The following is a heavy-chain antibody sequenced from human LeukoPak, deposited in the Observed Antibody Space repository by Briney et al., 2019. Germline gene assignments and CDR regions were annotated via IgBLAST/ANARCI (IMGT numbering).Heavy chain of an antibody. CDR3: ASSHSSGWYQGFDY. CDR1: GGSISSYY. Sequence: SETLSFTCTVSGGSISSYYWSWIRQPPGKGLEWIGYIYYSGSTNYNPSLKSRVTISVDTSKNQFSLKLSSVTAADTAVYYCASSHSSGWYQGFDYWGQGTLVTVSS. J-gene: IGHJ4*02. V-gene: IGHV4-59*01. CDR2: IYYSGST. D-gene: IGHD6-19*01.